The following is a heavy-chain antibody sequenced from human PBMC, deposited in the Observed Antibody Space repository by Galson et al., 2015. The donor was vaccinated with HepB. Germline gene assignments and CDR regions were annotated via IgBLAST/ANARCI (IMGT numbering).Heavy chain of an antibody. CDR2: ISGSGGSK. Sequence: SLRLSCAASGFTFRDYGMSWVRQAPGKGLEWVSAISGSGGSKIYADSVKGRFTITRDNYENTVYLQMNSLTAEDTAIYYCAKGPLGPIQLWYSYYYMDVWGKGTTVTVSS. CDR1: GFTFRDYG. V-gene: IGHV3-23*01. D-gene: IGHD5-18*01. J-gene: IGHJ6*03. CDR3: AKGPLGPIQLWYSYYYMDV.